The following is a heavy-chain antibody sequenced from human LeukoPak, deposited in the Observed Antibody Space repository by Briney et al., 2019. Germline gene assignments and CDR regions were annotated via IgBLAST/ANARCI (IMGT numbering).Heavy chain of an antibody. CDR2: ISSSSTYI. J-gene: IGHJ4*02. Sequence: GGSLRLSCAASGFTFSSDNMNWVRQPPGKGLEWVSSISSSSTYIYYADSVKGGFTMSRDNAKISLFLQMNSLRADDTAVYYCARGNGRYYYPDYWGKGTLVTVS. CDR1: GFTFSSDN. V-gene: IGHV3-21*01. D-gene: IGHD1-26*01. CDR3: ARGNGRYYYPDY.